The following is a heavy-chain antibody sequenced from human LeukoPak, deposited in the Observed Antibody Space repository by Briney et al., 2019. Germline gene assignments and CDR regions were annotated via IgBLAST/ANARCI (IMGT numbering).Heavy chain of an antibody. D-gene: IGHD6-13*01. CDR2: IYYSGGT. Sequence: SETLSLTCTVSGGSIRSYYWSWIRQPPGKGLEWIGYIYYSGGTNYNPSLKSRVTISVDTSKNQFSLQLSSVTAADTAVYYCARAIWAAAGPRFDYWGQGTLVTVSS. V-gene: IGHV4-59*01. CDR3: ARAIWAAAGPRFDY. J-gene: IGHJ4*02. CDR1: GGSIRSYY.